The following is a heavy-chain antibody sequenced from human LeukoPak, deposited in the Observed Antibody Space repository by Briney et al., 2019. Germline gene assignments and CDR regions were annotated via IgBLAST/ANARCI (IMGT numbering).Heavy chain of an antibody. CDR2: IYPGDSDT. D-gene: IGHD6-6*01. CDR3: ARLYESIAARSTPYYFDY. J-gene: IGHJ4*02. Sequence: PGESLKISCKGSGYSFTNYWIGWVRQMPGKGLEWMGIIYPGDSDTTYSPSFQGQVTISADKSISTAYLQWNSLKASDTAMYYCARLYESIAARSTPYYFDYWGQGTLVTVSS. V-gene: IGHV5-51*01. CDR1: GYSFTNYW.